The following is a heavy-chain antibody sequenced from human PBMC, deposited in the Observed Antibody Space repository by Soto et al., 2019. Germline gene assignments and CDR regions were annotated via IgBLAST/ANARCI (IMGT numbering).Heavy chain of an antibody. D-gene: IGHD5-18*01. V-gene: IGHV5-51*01. J-gene: IGHJ4*02. Sequence: PVESLKISGHGSGYSFTSYWIGWVRQMPGKGLEWMGIIYPGDSDTRYSPSFQGQVTISADKSISTAYLQWSSLKASDTAMYYCARSERYSWVDYFDYWGRGTLVTVSS. CDR1: GYSFTSYW. CDR2: IYPGDSDT. CDR3: ARSERYSWVDYFDY.